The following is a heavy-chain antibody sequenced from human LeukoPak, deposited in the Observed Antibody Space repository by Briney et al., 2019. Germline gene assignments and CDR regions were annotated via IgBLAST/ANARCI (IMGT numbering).Heavy chain of an antibody. CDR3: ARGPRTYDNSAYYYY. J-gene: IGHJ4*02. D-gene: IGHD3-22*01. Sequence: QAGGSLRLSCAASGFTFDDYAMHWVRQAPGKGLEWVSGISWNSGSMDYAVSVKGRCTISRDNAKNSLYLQMNTLRAEDTAVYFCARGPRTYDNSAYYYYWGQGTLVTVSS. CDR2: ISWNSGSM. V-gene: IGHV3-9*01. CDR1: GFTFDDYA.